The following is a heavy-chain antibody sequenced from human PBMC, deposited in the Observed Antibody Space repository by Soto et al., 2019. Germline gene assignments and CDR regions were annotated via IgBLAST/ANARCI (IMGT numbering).Heavy chain of an antibody. D-gene: IGHD4-17*01. CDR1: GDSITSYY. Sequence: SETLSLTCTVSGDSITSYYWSWIRQPPGKGLEWIGHIYYSGSTNYNPSLNSRVTISVDTSKNQFSLKLSSVTAADTAVYYCARVSLYGDYAFDYWGQGTLVTVSS. V-gene: IGHV4-59*01. J-gene: IGHJ4*02. CDR2: IYYSGST. CDR3: ARVSLYGDYAFDY.